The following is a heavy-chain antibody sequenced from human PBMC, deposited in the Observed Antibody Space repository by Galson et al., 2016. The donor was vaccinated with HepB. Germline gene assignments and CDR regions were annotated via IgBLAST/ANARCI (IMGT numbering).Heavy chain of an antibody. CDR2: IKQDGSEK. J-gene: IGHJ5*02. Sequence: SLRLSCAASGFTFSGNWMSWVRQAPGKGLEWVANIKQDGSEKYYVESVKGRFTISRDNAKSSLYLEVNSLRAEDTAVYYCATYYRILEGGSGTTRFDNWGQGTLVTVSS. V-gene: IGHV3-7*01. CDR3: ATYYRILEGGSGTTRFDN. CDR1: GFTFSGNW. D-gene: IGHD2-2*01.